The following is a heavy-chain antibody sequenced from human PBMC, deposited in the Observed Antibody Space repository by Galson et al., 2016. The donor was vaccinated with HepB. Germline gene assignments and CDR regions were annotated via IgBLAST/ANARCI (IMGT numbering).Heavy chain of an antibody. J-gene: IGHJ4*02. D-gene: IGHD4-17*01. CDR2: INAGNGNT. CDR3: ARDRGAFGDLGY. V-gene: IGHV1-3*01. CDR1: GYTLTSFA. Sequence: SVKVSCKASGYTLTSFAMHWVRQAPGQRLEWMGWINAGNGNTKYSQKFQGRVTINRDTSANTAYMELSSLRSEDKAVYFCARDRGAFGDLGYWGQGTLVTVSS.